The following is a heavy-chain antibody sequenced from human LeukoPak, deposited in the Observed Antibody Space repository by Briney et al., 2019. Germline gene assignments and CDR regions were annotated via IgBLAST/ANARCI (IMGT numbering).Heavy chain of an antibody. CDR3: ARSKDILTGYCFDY. V-gene: IGHV4-59*01. CDR2: IYYSGST. J-gene: IGHJ4*02. D-gene: IGHD3-9*01. CDR1: GGSIRSYY. Sequence: SETLSLTCTVSGGSIRSYYWSWIRQPPGKGLEWIGYIYYSGSTNYNPSFKSRVTISVDTSKNQFSLKLSSLTAADTAVYYCARSKDILTGYCFDYWGQGTLVTVSS.